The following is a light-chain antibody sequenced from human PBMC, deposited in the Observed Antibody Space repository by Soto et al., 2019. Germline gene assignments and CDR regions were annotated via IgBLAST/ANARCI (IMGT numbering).Light chain of an antibody. CDR1: QSVNNN. J-gene: IGKJ4*01. V-gene: IGKV3-11*01. CDR3: QHRSNWPVLT. Sequence: EIVLIQSPATLFLSPGERATLSCRASQSVNNNVAWYQQRPGQPPRLLIYDAVYRPTGIPARFSGSGSGTDFTLTISSLESEDFAVYYCQHRSNWPVLTFGGGTKVDIK. CDR2: DAV.